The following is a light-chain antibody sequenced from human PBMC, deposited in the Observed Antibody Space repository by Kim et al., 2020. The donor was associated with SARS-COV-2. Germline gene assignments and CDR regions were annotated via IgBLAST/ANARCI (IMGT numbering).Light chain of an antibody. V-gene: IGLV4-69*01. J-gene: IGLJ3*02. Sequence: ASVKLTCPLSSGHSSYAIAWHPQPPEKGPRYLMKLNSDGRHSKGDGIPDRFSGSSSGAERYLTISSLQSEDEADYYCQTWGTGIRVFGGGTQLTVL. CDR3: QTWGTGIRV. CDR1: SGHSSYA. CDR2: LNSDGRH.